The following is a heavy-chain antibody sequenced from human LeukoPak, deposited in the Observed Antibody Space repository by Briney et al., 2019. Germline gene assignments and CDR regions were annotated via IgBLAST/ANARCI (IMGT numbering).Heavy chain of an antibody. CDR2: IYYSGST. D-gene: IGHD3-3*01. J-gene: IGHJ6*03. CDR1: GGSISSSSYY. V-gene: IGHV4-39*07. Sequence: SETLSLTCTVSGGSISSSSYYWGWMRQPPGKELEWIGSIYYSGSTYYNPSLNSRVTISVDTSKSQFSLKLSSVTAADTAVYYYARVRAYRIFGVVIINSYYYYYMDVWGKGTTVTVSS. CDR3: ARVRAYRIFGVVIINSYYYYYMDV.